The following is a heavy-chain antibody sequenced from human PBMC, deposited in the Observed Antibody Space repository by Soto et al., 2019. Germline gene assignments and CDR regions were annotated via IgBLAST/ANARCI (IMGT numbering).Heavy chain of an antibody. V-gene: IGHV3-7*03. CDR2: IKQDGSEK. J-gene: IGHJ4*02. Sequence: GGSLRLSCAASGFTFSSYWMSWVRQAPGKGLEWVANIKQDGSEKYYVDSARGRFTISRDNAKNSLYLQMNSLRAEDTAVYYCARVEYFDWLLYSGGGFDYWGQGTLVTVSS. D-gene: IGHD3-9*01. CDR3: ARVEYFDWLLYSGGGFDY. CDR1: GFTFSSYW.